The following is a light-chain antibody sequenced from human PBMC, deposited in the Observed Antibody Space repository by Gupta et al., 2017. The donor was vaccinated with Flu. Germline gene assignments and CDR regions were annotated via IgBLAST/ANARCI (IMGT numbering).Light chain of an antibody. CDR3: RQEDNSPRT. J-gene: IGKJ1*01. V-gene: IGKV1-6*01. CDR1: QGIRND. CDR2: GAS. Sequence: LSASVGDRVTITCRASQGIRNDLGWYQQKPGKAPKLLISGASTLQSGVPSRFSGSGSGTDFTLTISSLQPEDFATYYCRQEDNSPRTFGQGTKVEIK.